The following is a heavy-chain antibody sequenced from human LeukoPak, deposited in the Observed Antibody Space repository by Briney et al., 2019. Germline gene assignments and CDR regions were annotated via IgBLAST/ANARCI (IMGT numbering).Heavy chain of an antibody. CDR1: GGTFSSYA. D-gene: IGHD3-3*01. Sequence: ASVKVSCKASGGTFSSYAISWVRQGPGQGLEWMGGIIPIFGTANYAQKFQGRVTITADESTSAAYMELSSLRSEDTAVYYCSSGVRFLGLPREWFDLWGQGTLFTVPS. V-gene: IGHV1-69*13. J-gene: IGHJ5*02. CDR2: IIPIFGTA. CDR3: SSGVRFLGLPREWFDL.